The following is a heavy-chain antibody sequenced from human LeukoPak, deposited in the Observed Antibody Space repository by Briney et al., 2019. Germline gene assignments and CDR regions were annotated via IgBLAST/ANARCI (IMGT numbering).Heavy chain of an antibody. CDR3: AKDNGSYSFDY. CDR2: ISWNSGSI. V-gene: IGHV3-9*01. Sequence: GGSLRLSCAASGFTFDDYAMHWVRQAPGKGLEWVSGISWNSGSIGYADSVKGRFTISRDNAKNSLYLQMNSLRAEDTALYYCAKDNGSYSFDYWGQGTLVTVSS. CDR1: GFTFDDYA. J-gene: IGHJ4*02.